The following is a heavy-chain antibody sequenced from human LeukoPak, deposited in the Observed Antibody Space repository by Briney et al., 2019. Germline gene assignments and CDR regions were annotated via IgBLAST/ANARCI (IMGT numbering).Heavy chain of an antibody. D-gene: IGHD3-16*02. V-gene: IGHV4-34*01. CDR2: IHPSGST. CDR3: ARGQARGSYRYTSNYYYYYGMDV. CDR1: GGSFSGYY. J-gene: IGHJ6*02. Sequence: PSETLSLTCAVYGGSFSGYYWSWIRQLPGKGLEWIGEIHPSGSTNYNPSLKSRVTISVDTSKNQCSLKLGCVTAADTAVYYCARGQARGSYRYTSNYYYYYGMDVWGQGTTVTVSS.